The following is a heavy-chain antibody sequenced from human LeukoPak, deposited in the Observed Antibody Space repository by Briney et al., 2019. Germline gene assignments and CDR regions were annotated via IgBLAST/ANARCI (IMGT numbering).Heavy chain of an antibody. D-gene: IGHD2-2*01. CDR3: AGTYCSSTSCYVGY. CDR1: GGSISSYY. J-gene: IGHJ4*02. CDR2: IYYSGST. V-gene: IGHV4-59*08. Sequence: SETLSLTCTVSGGSISSYYWSWIRQPPGKGLEWIGYIYYSGSTNYNPSLKSRVTISVDTSKSQFSLKLSSVTAADTAVYYCAGTYCSSTSCYVGYWGQGTLVTVSS.